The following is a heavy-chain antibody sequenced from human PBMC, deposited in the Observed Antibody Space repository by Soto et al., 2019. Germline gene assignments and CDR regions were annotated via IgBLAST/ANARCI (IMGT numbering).Heavy chain of an antibody. CDR3: ARAATGSYHSAY. CDR2: IAPHSGRT. CDR1: GYAFTSYG. J-gene: IGHJ4*02. V-gene: IGHV1-18*04. D-gene: IGHD3-10*01. Sequence: QVQLVQSGPEVKKPGASVRVSCMTSGYAFTSYGVNWVRQVPGQGLEWMGWIAPHSGRTTYLPKFQGRVTITADPSTTTAYMELTSLSSDDTGLYFCARAATGSYHSAYWGQGTVVTVSA.